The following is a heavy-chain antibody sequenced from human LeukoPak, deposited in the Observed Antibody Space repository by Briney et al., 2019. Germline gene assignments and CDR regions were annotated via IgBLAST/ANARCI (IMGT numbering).Heavy chain of an antibody. V-gene: IGHV3-23*01. Sequence: PGGSLRLSCAASGFTFSSCAMSWVRQAPGKGLEWVSAISGSGGSTYYADSVKGRFTISRDNSKNTLYLQMNSLRAEDTAVYYCASCDYGDYENPIDYWGQGTLVTVSS. CDR2: ISGSGGST. CDR3: ASCDYGDYENPIDY. CDR1: GFTFSSCA. J-gene: IGHJ4*02. D-gene: IGHD4-17*01.